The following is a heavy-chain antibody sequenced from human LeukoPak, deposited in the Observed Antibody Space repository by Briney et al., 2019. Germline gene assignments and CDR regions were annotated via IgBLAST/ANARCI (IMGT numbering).Heavy chain of an antibody. CDR1: GFAFSDYY. CDR3: ARSMITVASTAWAY. J-gene: IGHJ4*02. CDR2: ISISGNDK. D-gene: IGHD6-19*01. Sequence: GGSLRLSCAASGFAFSDYYMTWVRQAPGKGLEWISYISISGNDKYYADSVKGRFTISRDNAKDSLYLQMNSLRAEDTAVYYCARSMITVASTAWAYWGQGTLVTVSP. V-gene: IGHV3-11*01.